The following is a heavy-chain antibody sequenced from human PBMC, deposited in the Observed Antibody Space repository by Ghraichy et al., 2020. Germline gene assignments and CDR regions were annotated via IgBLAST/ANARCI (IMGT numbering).Heavy chain of an antibody. J-gene: IGHJ4*02. CDR2: IYYSGST. D-gene: IGHD1-1*01. CDR1: GGSISSYY. Sequence: GSLRLSCTVSGGSISSYYWSWIRQPPGKGLEWIGYIYYSGSTNYNPSLKSRVTISVDTSKNQFSLKLSSVTAADTAVYYCARDVQRRGYFDYWGQGTLVTVSS. V-gene: IGHV4-59*01. CDR3: ARDVQRRGYFDY.